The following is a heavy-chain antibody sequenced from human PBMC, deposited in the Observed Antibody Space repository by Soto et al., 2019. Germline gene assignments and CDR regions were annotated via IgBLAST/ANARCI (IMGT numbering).Heavy chain of an antibody. J-gene: IGHJ1*01. CDR2: SSFDGSDA. D-gene: IGHD2-2*01. V-gene: IGHV3-30*19. CDR3: VRELGFSSTWPAD. CDR1: GFSLSSYG. Sequence: QVQLVESGGGVVQPGRSLRLSCAASGFSLSSYGMHWVRQAPGKGLEWVADSSFDGSDAHYADSVKGRFTISRDSSTLYLQMNSLRGDDTATYFCVRELGFSSTWPADWGQGTLVTVSS.